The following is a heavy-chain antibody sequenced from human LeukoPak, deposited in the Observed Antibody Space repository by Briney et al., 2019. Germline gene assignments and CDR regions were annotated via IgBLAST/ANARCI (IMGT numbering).Heavy chain of an antibody. J-gene: IGHJ4*02. CDR2: IGGSGDST. CDR3: AKEGPGGGGYFDD. D-gene: IGHD3-16*01. CDR1: GFTFSSYI. V-gene: IGHV3-23*01. Sequence: GGSPRLSCAASGFTFSSYIMSWVRQAPGKGLEWVSLIGGSGDSTYYADSVKGRFTISRDNSKNTLYLRMNSLRADDTAVYYCAKEGPGGGGYFDDWGQGTLVTVSS.